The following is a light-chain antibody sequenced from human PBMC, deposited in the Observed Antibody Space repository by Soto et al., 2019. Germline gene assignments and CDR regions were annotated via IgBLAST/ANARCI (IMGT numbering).Light chain of an antibody. V-gene: IGLV1-47*01. J-gene: IGLJ2*01. CDR1: TSNIETNF. Sequence: QSVLTQPPSTSGTPGQRVTISCSGSTSNIETNFVYWYQQLPGTAPKLLIYKNNQRPSGVPDRFSGSKSGTSASLAISGLRSEDEADYYCASWDDSLSGDVVFGGGTKLTVL. CDR2: KNN. CDR3: ASWDDSLSGDVV.